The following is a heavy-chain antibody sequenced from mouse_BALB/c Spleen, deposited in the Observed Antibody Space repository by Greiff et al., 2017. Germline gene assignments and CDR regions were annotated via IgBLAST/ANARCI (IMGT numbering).Heavy chain of an antibody. J-gene: IGHJ2*01. D-gene: IGHD2-12*01. V-gene: IGHV5-6-5*01. CDR2: ISSGGST. CDR1: GFTFSSYA. Sequence: EVMLVESGGGLVKPGGSLKLSCAASGFTFSSYAMSWVRQTPEKRLEWVASISSGGSTYYPDRVKGRFTISRDNARNILYLQMSSLKSEDTAMYYCARGTTYYFDYWGQGTTLTVSS. CDR3: ARGTTYYFDY.